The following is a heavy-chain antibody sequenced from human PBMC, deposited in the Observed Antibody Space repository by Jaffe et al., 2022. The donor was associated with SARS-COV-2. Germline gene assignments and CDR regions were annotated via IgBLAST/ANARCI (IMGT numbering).Heavy chain of an antibody. CDR2: IYYSGST. V-gene: IGHV4-59*01. Sequence: QMQLQESGPGLVKPSGTLSLTCTVSDSINDYYWSWVRQPPGKGLEWIGYIYYSGSTNYNPSLKSRVTISVDTSKNQFSLKLSSLTAADTAVYYCARVGRYCTSISCSTRWYFDLWGRGSLVTVSS. D-gene: IGHD2-2*02. CDR1: DSINDYY. J-gene: IGHJ2*01. CDR3: ARVGRYCTSISCSTRWYFDL.